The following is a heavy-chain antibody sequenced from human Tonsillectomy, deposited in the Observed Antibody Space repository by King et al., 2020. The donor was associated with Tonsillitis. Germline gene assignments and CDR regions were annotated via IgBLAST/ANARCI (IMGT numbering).Heavy chain of an antibody. CDR2: ISSSSIYT. CDR1: GFIFSDYY. J-gene: IGHJ4*02. D-gene: IGHD2-15*01. V-gene: IGHV3-11*05. CDR3: ARDGTDCSGGSCYSDY. Sequence: QVQLVESGGGLVKPGGSLRLSCAASGFIFSDYYMSWIRQAPGKGLEWVSYISSSSIYTNYADSVKGRFTISRDNAKNSLYLQMNSLRAEDTAFYYCARDGTDCSGGSCYSDYWGQGTLVTVSS.